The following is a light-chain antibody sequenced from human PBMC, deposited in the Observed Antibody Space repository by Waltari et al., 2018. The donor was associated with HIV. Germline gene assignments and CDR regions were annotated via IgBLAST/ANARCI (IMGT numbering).Light chain of an antibody. V-gene: IGKV1-39*01. Sequence: DIQLTQSPSSLSASMGDRVTITCRASQNITTYLNWYQQKSGTAPKLLFYAASSLQSGVPSLFSAGGSGTTFTLTINSLQPQDFATYYCQQSYTTPRTFGQGTKVDI. CDR2: AAS. CDR1: QNITTY. CDR3: QQSYTTPRT. J-gene: IGKJ1*01.